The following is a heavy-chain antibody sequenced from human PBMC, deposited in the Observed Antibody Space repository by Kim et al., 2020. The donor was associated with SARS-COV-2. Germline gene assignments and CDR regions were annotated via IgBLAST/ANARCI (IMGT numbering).Heavy chain of an antibody. CDR2: INAGNGNT. V-gene: IGHV1-3*01. D-gene: IGHD4-17*01. J-gene: IGHJ4*02. CDR1: GYTFTSYA. CDR3: ASPIYGDRALGY. Sequence: ASVKVSCKASGYTFTSYAMHWVRQAPGQRLEWMGWINAGNGNTKYPQKFQGRVTITRDTSASTAYMELSSLRSEDTAVYYCASPIYGDRALGYWGQGTLVTVSS.